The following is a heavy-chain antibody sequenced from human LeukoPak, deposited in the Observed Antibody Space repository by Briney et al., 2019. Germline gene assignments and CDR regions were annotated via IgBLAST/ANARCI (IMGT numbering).Heavy chain of an antibody. Sequence: SETLSLTCTVSGGSINTYYWSCIRQPPGGGLEWIGYIYDTGRTNYSPSLKGRVTISVDTSKNQLTLKLTSVTAADTAVYYCARVFTTWSFDFWGQGTLVTVSS. D-gene: IGHD1-14*01. V-gene: IGHV4-59*13. J-gene: IGHJ4*02. CDR1: GGSINTYY. CDR2: IYDTGRT. CDR3: ARVFTTWSFDF.